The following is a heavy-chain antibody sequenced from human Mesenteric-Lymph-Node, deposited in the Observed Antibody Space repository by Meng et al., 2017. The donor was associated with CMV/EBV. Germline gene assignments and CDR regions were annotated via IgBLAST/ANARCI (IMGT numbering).Heavy chain of an antibody. Sequence: GGSLRLSCAASGFTFSSYWMSWVRQAPGKGLEWVAVISYDGSNKYYADSVKGRFTISRDSARDSLYLQMSSLRVEDTAVYYCAREITMARGGAEWGQGTLVTVSS. D-gene: IGHD3-10*01. J-gene: IGHJ4*02. CDR1: GFTFSSYW. CDR3: AREITMARGGAE. CDR2: ISYDGSNK. V-gene: IGHV3-30*03.